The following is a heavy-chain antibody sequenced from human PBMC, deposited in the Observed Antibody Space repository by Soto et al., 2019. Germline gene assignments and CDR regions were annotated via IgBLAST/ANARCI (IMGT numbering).Heavy chain of an antibody. CDR2: IYSGGST. Sequence: EVQLVESGGGLVQPGGSLRLSCAASGFTVSSNYMSWVRQAPGKGLEWVSVIYSGGSTYYADSVKGRFTISRDNSKNTLYLQMNSLRAEDTAVYYCARGDVEMATTTTHWGQGTLVTVSS. D-gene: IGHD5-12*01. V-gene: IGHV3-66*01. CDR1: GFTVSSNY. CDR3: ARGDVEMATTTTH. J-gene: IGHJ4*02.